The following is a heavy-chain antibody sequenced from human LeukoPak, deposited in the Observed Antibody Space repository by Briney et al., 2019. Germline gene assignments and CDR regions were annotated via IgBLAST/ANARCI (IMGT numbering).Heavy chain of an antibody. CDR1: GYTFTSYG. CDR3: ASSGGWDTAMVHFDY. V-gene: IGHV1-18*01. D-gene: IGHD5-18*01. Sequence: ASVKVSCKASGYTFTSYGISWVRQAPGQGLEWMGWISDYNGNTNYAQKFQGRVTITADKSTSTAYMELSSLRSEDTAVYYCASSGGWDTAMVHFDYWGQGTLVTVSS. J-gene: IGHJ4*02. CDR2: ISDYNGNT.